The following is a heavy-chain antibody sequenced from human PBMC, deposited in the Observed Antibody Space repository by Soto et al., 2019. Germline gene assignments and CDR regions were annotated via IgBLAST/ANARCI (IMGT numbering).Heavy chain of an antibody. J-gene: IGHJ6*04. V-gene: IGHV4-59*01. CDR1: GGSISSYY. CDR2: IYYSGST. D-gene: IGHD6-6*01. Sequence: SETLSLTCTVSGGSISSYYWSWIRQPPGKGLEWIGYIYYSGSTNYNPSLKSRVTISVDTSKNQFSLKLSSVTAADTAVYYCARDRAARRGLYYYYYGMDVWGKGTTVTVSS. CDR3: ARDRAARRGLYYYYYGMDV.